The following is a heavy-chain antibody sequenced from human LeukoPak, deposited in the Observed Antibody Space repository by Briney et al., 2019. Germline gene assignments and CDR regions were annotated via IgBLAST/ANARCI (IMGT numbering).Heavy chain of an antibody. D-gene: IGHD2-2*01. CDR2: FDPEDGET. J-gene: IGHJ4*02. V-gene: IGHV1-24*01. CDR3: ATVRCSSTSCYYLDY. Sequence: ASVKVSCKVSGYTLTELSMHWVRQAPGKRLEWMGGFDPEDGETIYAQKFQGRVTMTEDTSTDTAYMELSSLRSEDTAVYYCATVRCSSTSCYYLDYWGQGTLVTVSS. CDR1: GYTLTELS.